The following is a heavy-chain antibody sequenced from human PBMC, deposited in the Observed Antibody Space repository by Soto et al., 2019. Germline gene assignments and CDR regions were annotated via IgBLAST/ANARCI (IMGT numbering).Heavy chain of an antibody. CDR2: INPNGGST. V-gene: IGHV1-46*01. CDR3: GRSSSMLGAGWSDS. J-gene: IGHJ5*01. D-gene: IGHD2-8*01. Sequence: ASVKVSCQAPADTFTSYYIHWVRQAPGHGLEWMGIINPNGGSTRFAQTFQGRITMTTDTSTSTVYMELRSLRSDDTAVYYCGRSSSMLGAGWSDSWGRGTLVTVSS. CDR1: ADTFTSYY.